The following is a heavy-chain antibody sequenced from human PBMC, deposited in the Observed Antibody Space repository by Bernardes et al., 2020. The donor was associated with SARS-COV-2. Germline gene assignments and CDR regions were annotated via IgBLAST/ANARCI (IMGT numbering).Heavy chain of an antibody. CDR2: ISGGGETT. CDR1: GFTFSNYE. Sequence: GGSLRLSCAASGFTFSNYEINWVRQAPGKGLEWVSYISGGGETTYYADSVKGRFTISRDNAKNSLYLQMNSLRAEDTAIYYCARVSEQSFDYWGQGTLVTVSS. V-gene: IGHV3-48*03. D-gene: IGHD6-19*01. CDR3: ARVSEQSFDY. J-gene: IGHJ4*02.